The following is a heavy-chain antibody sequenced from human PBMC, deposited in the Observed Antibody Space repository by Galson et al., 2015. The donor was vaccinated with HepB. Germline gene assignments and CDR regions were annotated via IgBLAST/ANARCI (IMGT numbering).Heavy chain of an antibody. D-gene: IGHD2-2*01. Sequence: SVKVSCKASGGTFSSYTISWVRQAPGQGLEWMGRIIPILGIANYAQKFQGRVTITADKSTSTAYMELSSLRSEDTAVYYCARGGSSLGYYFDYWGQGTLVTVSS. CDR3: ARGGSSLGYYFDY. J-gene: IGHJ4*02. CDR1: GGTFSSYT. V-gene: IGHV1-69*02. CDR2: IIPILGIA.